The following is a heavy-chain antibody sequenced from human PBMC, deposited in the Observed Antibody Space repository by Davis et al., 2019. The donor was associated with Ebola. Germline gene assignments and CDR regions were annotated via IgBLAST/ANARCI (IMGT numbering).Heavy chain of an antibody. Sequence: GESLKISCKGSGYMFTSHYIGWVRQVPGKGLEWMGFIYPGDSETRYSPSFQGQVTISADKSINTAYLQWSSLKASDTAIYYCARPPHWGQGTLVTVSS. CDR1: GYMFTSHY. CDR3: ARPPH. V-gene: IGHV5-51*01. J-gene: IGHJ4*02. CDR2: IYPGDSET.